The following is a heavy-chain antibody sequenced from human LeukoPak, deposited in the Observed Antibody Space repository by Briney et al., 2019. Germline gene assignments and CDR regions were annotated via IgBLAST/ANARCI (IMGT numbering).Heavy chain of an antibody. CDR2: IYYSGST. CDR1: GGSISSSSYY. CDR3: ARSLRGVTMIVPD. J-gene: IGHJ4*02. V-gene: IGHV4-39*07. Sequence: TSETLSLTCTVSGGSISSSSYYWGWIRQPPGKGLEWIGSIYYSGSTYYNPSLKSRVTISVDTSKNQFSLKLSSVTAADTAVYYCARSLRGVTMIVPDWGQGTLVTVSS. D-gene: IGHD3-22*01.